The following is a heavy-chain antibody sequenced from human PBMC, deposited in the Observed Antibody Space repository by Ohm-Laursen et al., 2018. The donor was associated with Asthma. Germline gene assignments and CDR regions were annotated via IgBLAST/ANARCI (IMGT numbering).Heavy chain of an antibody. CDR1: GGSISSYY. CDR2: INHSGST. CDR3: ARGSGRYYYGSGSYLAY. Sequence: SDTLSLTCTVSGGSISSYYWSWIRQPPGKGLEWIGEINHSGSTNYNPSLKSRVTISVDTSKNQFSLKLSSVTAADTAVYYCARGSGRYYYGSGSYLAYWGQGTLVIVSS. V-gene: IGHV4-34*01. D-gene: IGHD3-10*01. J-gene: IGHJ4*02.